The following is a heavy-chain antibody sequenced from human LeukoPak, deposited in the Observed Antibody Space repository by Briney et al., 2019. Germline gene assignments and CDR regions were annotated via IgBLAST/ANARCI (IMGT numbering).Heavy chain of an antibody. D-gene: IGHD5-12*01. Sequence: GGSLRLSCAASGFTFSSYAMSWVRQAPGKGLEWVSGISGSGVSTHYADSVKGRFTISRDNSKNTLYLQMNSLRAEDTAVYYCAKSMGGYDWNFDYWGQGTLVTVSS. CDR1: GFTFSSYA. CDR2: ISGSGVST. J-gene: IGHJ4*02. V-gene: IGHV3-23*01. CDR3: AKSMGGYDWNFDY.